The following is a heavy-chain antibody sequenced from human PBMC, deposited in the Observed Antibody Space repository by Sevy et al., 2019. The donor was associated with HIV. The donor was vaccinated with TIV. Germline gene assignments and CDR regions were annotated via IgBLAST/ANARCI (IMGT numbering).Heavy chain of an antibody. CDR3: ARVLRPYSDYDRGGYFDY. Sequence: GGSLRLSCAASGFIFSDYYMSWIRQTPGKGLEWVSYITSSGNTKYFADSVKGRFTISRDNAKNSLYLQMNSLRAEDTAVYCCARVLRPYSDYDRGGYFDYWGQGTLVTVSS. J-gene: IGHJ4*02. V-gene: IGHV3-11*01. D-gene: IGHD5-12*01. CDR2: ITSSGNTK. CDR1: GFIFSDYY.